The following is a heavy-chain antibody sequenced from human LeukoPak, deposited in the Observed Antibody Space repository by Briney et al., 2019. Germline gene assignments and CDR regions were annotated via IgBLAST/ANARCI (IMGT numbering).Heavy chain of an antibody. CDR3: ASLGYCSSTSCYRVLYY. V-gene: IGHV3-23*01. D-gene: IGHD2-2*01. CDR1: KFTFSSYS. Sequence: GGSLRLSCAASKFTFSSYSMNWVRQAPGKGLEWVSAISGSGGSTYYADSVKGRFTISRDNSKNTLYLQMNSLRAEDTAVYYCASLGYCSSTSCYRVLYYWGQGTLVTVSS. J-gene: IGHJ4*02. CDR2: ISGSGGST.